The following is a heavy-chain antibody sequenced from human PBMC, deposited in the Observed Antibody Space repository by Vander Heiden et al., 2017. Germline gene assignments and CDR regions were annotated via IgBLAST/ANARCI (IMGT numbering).Heavy chain of an antibody. CDR2: IYHSGST. D-gene: IGHD2-15*01. Sequence: QVQLQESGPRLVMPSGTLSLTCAVSGGSISSSTWWSWVRQPPGKGLEWIGEIYHSGSTNYNPSIKSRVIIAVDKSKNQFSLKRSSVTAAETAVYYCARDLAYCIVGSFYPNGGFDPWGEGTLGTVYS. CDR3: ARDLAYCIVGSFYPNGGFDP. V-gene: IGHV4-4*02. J-gene: IGHJ5*02. CDR1: GGSISSSTW.